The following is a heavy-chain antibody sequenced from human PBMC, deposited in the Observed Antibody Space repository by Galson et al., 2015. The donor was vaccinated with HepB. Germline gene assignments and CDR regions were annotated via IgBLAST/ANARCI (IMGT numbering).Heavy chain of an antibody. V-gene: IGHV3-23*01. J-gene: IGHJ4*02. CDR1: GFPFRSYL. D-gene: IGHD2-2*01. CDR2: VSGSGGNT. CDR3: ANPGRTLIDY. Sequence: SLRLSCAASGFPFRSYLMTWVRQAPGKGLEWVSTVSGSGGNTYYADSVKGRFIISRDNSRKTLFLQMNSLRDGDTAVYYCANPGRTLIDYWGRGPMVIVSS.